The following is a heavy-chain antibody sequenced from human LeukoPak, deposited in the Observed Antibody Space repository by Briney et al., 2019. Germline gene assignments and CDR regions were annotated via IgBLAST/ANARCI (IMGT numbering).Heavy chain of an antibody. CDR3: ARAVGHGSGSPRMDV. J-gene: IGHJ6*04. V-gene: IGHV3-48*01. CDR1: GFTFSTHS. D-gene: IGHD3-10*01. Sequence: GGPLRLSCAVSGFTFSTHSMNWVRQAPGKGLEWVSYIISSSNTIHYADSVKGRFTISRDNAKNSLYLQMNSLRAEDTAVYYCARAVGHGSGSPRMDVWGKGTTVTVSS. CDR2: IISSSNTI.